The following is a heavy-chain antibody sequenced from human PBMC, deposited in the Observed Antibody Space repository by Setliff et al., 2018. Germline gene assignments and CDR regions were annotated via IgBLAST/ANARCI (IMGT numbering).Heavy chain of an antibody. CDR2: IHYSGYT. Sequence: SETLSLTCTVSGGSLSSYYWSWFRQPPGKGLEWIGYIHYSGYTNYNPSLKSRVTISIDTSKNQFSLKLSSVTAADTAVYYCARDLGHGGDSDYWGQGILVTVSS. CDR1: GGSLSSYY. J-gene: IGHJ4*02. D-gene: IGHD2-21*02. CDR3: ARDLGHGGDSDY. V-gene: IGHV4-59*01.